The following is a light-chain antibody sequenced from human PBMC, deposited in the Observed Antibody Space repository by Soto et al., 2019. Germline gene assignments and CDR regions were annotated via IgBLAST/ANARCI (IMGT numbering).Light chain of an antibody. CDR1: QSVLYSSNNKNY. CDR2: WAS. J-gene: IGKJ2*01. Sequence: IVMTQSPDSLAVSLGERATINCKSSQSVLYSSNNKNYLAWYHQKPGQPPKLLIYWASARESGVPDRFSGSGSGTDFTLTISSLQAEDVAVYYCQQYYDTPYTFGQGTKLEI. V-gene: IGKV4-1*01. CDR3: QQYYDTPYT.